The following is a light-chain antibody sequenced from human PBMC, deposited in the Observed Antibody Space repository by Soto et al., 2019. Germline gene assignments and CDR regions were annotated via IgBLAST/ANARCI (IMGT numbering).Light chain of an antibody. CDR3: QQYDNLPLT. J-gene: IGKJ4*01. Sequence: DIQMTQSPSSLSASVGDRVTITCQASQDISNYLNWYQQKPGKAPKLLIYDASNLETGVPSRFSGSGSGTDFTFTISSLQPEDIATYYCQQYDNLPLTVGGGTKLDSK. CDR2: DAS. V-gene: IGKV1-33*01. CDR1: QDISNY.